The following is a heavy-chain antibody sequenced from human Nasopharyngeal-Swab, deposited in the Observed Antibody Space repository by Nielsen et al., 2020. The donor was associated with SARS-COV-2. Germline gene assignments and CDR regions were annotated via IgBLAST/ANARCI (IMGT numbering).Heavy chain of an antibody. D-gene: IGHD3-16*01. J-gene: IGHJ4*02. CDR3: ARDPQGECFDY. V-gene: IGHV3-48*04. CDR1: GFTFSSYN. CDR2: INTGSSSI. Sequence: GESLKISCAASGFTFSSYNMNWVRQAPGKGLEWVSYINTGSSSIYYADSVKGRFTISRDNAKNSLYLQMNSLRAEDTAVYYCARDPQGECFDYWGQGTLVTVSS.